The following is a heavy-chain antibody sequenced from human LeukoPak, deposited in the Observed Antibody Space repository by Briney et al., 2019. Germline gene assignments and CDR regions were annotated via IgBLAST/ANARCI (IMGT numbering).Heavy chain of an antibody. CDR3: ARGAGSVDY. CDR1: GGSISSYY. D-gene: IGHD6-13*01. CDR2: IYYSGST. V-gene: IGHV4-59*01. Sequence: ETLSLTCNVSGGSISSYYRSWIRQPPGKGLEWIGYIYYSGSTNYNPSLKSRVTISVDTSKNQFSLKLSSVTAADTAVYYCARGAGSVDYWGQGTLVTVSS. J-gene: IGHJ4*02.